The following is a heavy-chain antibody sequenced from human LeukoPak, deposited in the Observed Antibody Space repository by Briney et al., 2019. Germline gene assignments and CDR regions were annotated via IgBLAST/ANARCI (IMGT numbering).Heavy chain of an antibody. Sequence: GGSLRLSCAASGFTFSNYWMNWVRQLPGKRPEWVANIYRDGSETHYVDSVKGRFTISRDDAKNLLYLQTNGLRAEDTAVYYCARDPSRGYTYGYGDYWGQGTLVTVSS. J-gene: IGHJ4*02. CDR3: ARDPSRGYTYGYGDY. D-gene: IGHD5-18*01. CDR1: GFTFSNYW. V-gene: IGHV3-7*01. CDR2: IYRDGSET.